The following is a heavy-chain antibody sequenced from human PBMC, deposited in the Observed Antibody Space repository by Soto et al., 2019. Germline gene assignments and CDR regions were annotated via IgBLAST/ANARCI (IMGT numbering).Heavy chain of an antibody. CDR3: ARGPYYDLIWNYYYMDV. D-gene: IGHD3-16*01. V-gene: IGHV4-59*08. CDR1: GGSISGHY. CDR2: MYYSGST. Sequence: QVQLQESGPGLVKPSETLSLSCSVSGGSISGHYWCWVRQTPGKGLEWIGYMYYSGSTNYNPSLKSRVTISVDTSKNPFSLRLTSVTAADTAVYYCARGPYYDLIWNYYYMDVWGKGTTVTVSS. J-gene: IGHJ6*03.